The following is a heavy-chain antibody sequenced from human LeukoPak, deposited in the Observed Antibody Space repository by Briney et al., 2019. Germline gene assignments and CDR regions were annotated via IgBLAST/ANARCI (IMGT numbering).Heavy chain of an antibody. V-gene: IGHV4-34*01. Sequence: SETLSLTCALYGQSLSGHYWSWTRHPPGKGLEWIGEIKHSGSTNYNPSLKSRVPISVDTSKNQCSLKLSSVSAAETAVYYCARGGYSSGWTLSPPDAFDIWGQGTMVTVSS. CDR2: IKHSGST. D-gene: IGHD6-19*01. CDR3: ARGGYSSGWTLSPPDAFDI. J-gene: IGHJ3*02. CDR1: GQSLSGHY.